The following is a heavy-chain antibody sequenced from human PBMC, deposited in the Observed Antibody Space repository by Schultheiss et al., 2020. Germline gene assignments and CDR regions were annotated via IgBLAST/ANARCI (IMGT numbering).Heavy chain of an antibody. Sequence: GGSLRLSCAASGFTFSDYYMSWIRQAPGKGLEWVSYISSSGSTIYYADSVKGGFTISRDNAKNSLYLQMNSLRAEDTAVYYCARDGRNYYDSSDPVFDYWGQGTLVTVSS. CDR2: ISSSGSTI. CDR1: GFTFSDYY. J-gene: IGHJ4*02. V-gene: IGHV3-11*01. CDR3: ARDGRNYYDSSDPVFDY. D-gene: IGHD3-22*01.